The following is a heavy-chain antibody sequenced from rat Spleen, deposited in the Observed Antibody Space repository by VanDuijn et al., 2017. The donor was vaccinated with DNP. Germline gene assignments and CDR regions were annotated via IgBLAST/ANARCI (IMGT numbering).Heavy chain of an antibody. V-gene: IGHV5S23*01. D-gene: IGHD1-11*01. J-gene: IGHJ2*01. Sequence: EVQLVESGGNLVQPGRSLKLSCAASGFTFGDYNVAWIRQVPGKGLEWVASITTSGDSTSSPDSVKGRFTISRDNAKNTLYLQMNSLRSEDTATYYCARGGRSYFDYWGQGVMVTVSS. CDR1: GFTFGDYN. CDR3: ARGGRSYFDY. CDR2: ITTSGDST.